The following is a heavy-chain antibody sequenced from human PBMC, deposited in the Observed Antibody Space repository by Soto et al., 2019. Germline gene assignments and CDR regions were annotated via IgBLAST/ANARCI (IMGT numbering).Heavy chain of an antibody. V-gene: IGHV3-30-3*01. CDR2: ISYDGSNK. CDR3: AREGLWVRGVFDY. Sequence: QVQLVESGGGVVQPGRSLRLSCAVSGFTFSSYAMHWVRQAPGKGLEWVAVISYDGSNKYYADSVKGRFTISRDNSKNTLYLQMNSLRAEDTAVYYCAREGLWVRGVFDYWGQGTLVTVSS. D-gene: IGHD3-10*01. J-gene: IGHJ4*02. CDR1: GFTFSSYA.